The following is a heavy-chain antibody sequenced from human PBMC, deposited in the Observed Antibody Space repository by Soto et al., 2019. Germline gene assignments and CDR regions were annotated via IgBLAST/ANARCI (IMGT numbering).Heavy chain of an antibody. Sequence: SETLSLTCTVSGGSISSYYWSWIRQPPGKGLEWIGYIYYGGSTNYNPSLKSRVTISVDTSKNQFSLKLSSVTAADTAVYYCARQFYGSGSRGAFDIWGQGTMVTVSS. CDR2: IYYGGST. CDR1: GGSISSYY. CDR3: ARQFYGSGSRGAFDI. V-gene: IGHV4-59*08. D-gene: IGHD3-10*01. J-gene: IGHJ3*02.